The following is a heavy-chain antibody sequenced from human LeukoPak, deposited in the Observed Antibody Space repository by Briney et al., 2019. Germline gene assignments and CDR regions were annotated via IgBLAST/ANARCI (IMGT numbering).Heavy chain of an antibody. Sequence: PGGSLILSCAASGFTFDDYAMHWVRQAPGKGLEWVSLISGDGGSTYYADSVKGRFTISRDNSKNSLYLQMNSLRTEDTALYYCAKDVAVAGTGAFDIWGQGTMVTVSS. CDR1: GFTFDDYA. J-gene: IGHJ3*02. CDR2: ISGDGGST. CDR3: AKDVAVAGTGAFDI. D-gene: IGHD6-19*01. V-gene: IGHV3-43*02.